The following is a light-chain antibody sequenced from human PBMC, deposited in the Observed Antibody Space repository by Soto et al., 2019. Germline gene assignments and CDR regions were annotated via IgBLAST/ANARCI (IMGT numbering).Light chain of an antibody. Sequence: DILMSRCPLSLGVTPGEPASISCRSSQSLRHSNGFNYLDWYLQKPGQSPQLLIYLGSNRASGVPDRFSGSGSGTDFTLRISRVEAEDVGIYYCMQALQTPWTFGQGTKVDIK. V-gene: IGKV2-28*01. J-gene: IGKJ1*01. CDR1: QSLRHSNGFNY. CDR3: MQALQTPWT. CDR2: LGS.